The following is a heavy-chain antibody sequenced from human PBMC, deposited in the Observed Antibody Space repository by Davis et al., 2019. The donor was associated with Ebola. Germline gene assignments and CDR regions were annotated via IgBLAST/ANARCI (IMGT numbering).Heavy chain of an antibody. CDR2: SSGYNGKI. D-gene: IGHD4-11*01. CDR1: GYSFTTYG. V-gene: IGHV1-18*01. J-gene: IGHJ4*02. Sequence: ASVKVSCKASGYSFTTYGISWVRQAPGQGLEWIGWSSGYNGKINYAQKFQDRFTMTEDKSTNTAYMELSSLRSEDTAIYYCASTYYWGQGTLVTVSS. CDR3: ASTYY.